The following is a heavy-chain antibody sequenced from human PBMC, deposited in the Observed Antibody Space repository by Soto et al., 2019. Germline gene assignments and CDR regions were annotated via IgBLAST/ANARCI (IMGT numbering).Heavy chain of an antibody. CDR1: GGDFNSYT. Sequence: QLQLVQSGAEVKKPGSSVKVSCKASGGDFNSYTLSWVRQAPGQGPEWMGTITPILDVSKNAQKFQGRVTITSDKSTATVYMELRSLKAEDTAIYYCEQMWFGELWHGMDVWGQGTTVTVSS. CDR3: EQMWFGELWHGMDV. V-gene: IGHV1-69*02. D-gene: IGHD3-10*01. CDR2: ITPILDVS. J-gene: IGHJ6*02.